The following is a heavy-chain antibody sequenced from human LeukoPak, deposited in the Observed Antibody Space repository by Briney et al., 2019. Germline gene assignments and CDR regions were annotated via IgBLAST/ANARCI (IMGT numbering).Heavy chain of an antibody. CDR1: GFTFSDYY. D-gene: IGHD3-10*01. Sequence: PGGSLRLSCAASGFTFSDYYMSWIRQAPGKGLEWVSFISSSGSTIYYADSVRGRFTISRDNAKNSLYLQMNSLRAEDTAVYYCARVGGSGSQSYYYYYMDVWGKGTTVTISS. CDR3: ARVGGSGSQSYYYYYMDV. V-gene: IGHV3-11*01. J-gene: IGHJ6*03. CDR2: ISSSGSTI.